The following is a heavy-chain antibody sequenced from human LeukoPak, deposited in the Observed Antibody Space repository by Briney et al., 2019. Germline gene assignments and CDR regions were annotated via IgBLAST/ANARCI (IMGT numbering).Heavy chain of an antibody. CDR2: ISYDGSNK. V-gene: IGHV3-30-3*01. D-gene: IGHD1-26*01. CDR3: ARDIWELPDY. J-gene: IGHJ4*02. CDR1: GFTFSSYA. Sequence: GGSLRLSCAASGFTFSSYAMHWVRQAPGKGLEWVAVISYDGSNKYYADSVKGRFTISRDNSKNTLYLQMNSLRAEDTAVYYCARDIWELPDYWGQGTLVTVSS.